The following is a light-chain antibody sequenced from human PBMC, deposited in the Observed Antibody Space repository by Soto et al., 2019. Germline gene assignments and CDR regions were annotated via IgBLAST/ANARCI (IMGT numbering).Light chain of an antibody. J-gene: IGLJ2*01. CDR3: QTWGTSVVV. V-gene: IGLV4-69*01. Sequence: QPVLTQSPSASASLGASVKLTCTLSSGHRGSAIAWHQQQPEKGPRYLMKLNSAGSHNKGDGIPDRFSGSSSGAERYLTISSLQSEDEAEYYCQTWGTSVVVFGGGTKLTVL. CDR2: LNSAGSH. CDR1: SGHRGSA.